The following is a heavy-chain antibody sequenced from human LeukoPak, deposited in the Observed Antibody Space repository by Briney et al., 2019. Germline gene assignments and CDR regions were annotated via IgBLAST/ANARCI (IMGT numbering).Heavy chain of an antibody. CDR3: ARSWGVSTTVVTPGFAFDI. Sequence: PSETLSLTCTVSGGSISSYYWSWIRRPPGKGLEWIAYIYYSGNTNYNPSLKSRVTISVDTSRNQFSLKLSSVTAADTAVYYCARSWGVSTTVVTPGFAFDIWGQGTMVTLSS. J-gene: IGHJ3*02. V-gene: IGHV4-59*01. CDR2: IYYSGNT. D-gene: IGHD4-23*01. CDR1: GGSISSYY.